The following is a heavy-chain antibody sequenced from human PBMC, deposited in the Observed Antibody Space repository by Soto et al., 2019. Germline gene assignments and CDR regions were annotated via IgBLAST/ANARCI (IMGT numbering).Heavy chain of an antibody. Sequence: SETLSLTCTVSGGSISSSSYYWGWIRQPPGKGLEWIGSIYYSGSTYYNPSLKSRVTISVDTSKNQFSLKLSSVTAADTAVYYCARHDPVARHAFDIWGQGAMVTVSS. J-gene: IGHJ3*02. CDR3: ARHDPVARHAFDI. CDR2: IYYSGST. V-gene: IGHV4-39*01. D-gene: IGHD6-25*01. CDR1: GGSISSSSYY.